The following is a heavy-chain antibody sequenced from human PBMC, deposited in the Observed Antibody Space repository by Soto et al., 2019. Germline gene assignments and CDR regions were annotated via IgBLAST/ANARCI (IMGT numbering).Heavy chain of an antibody. CDR1: GYTFTRYG. V-gene: IGHV1-18*01. CDR2: INTYNGHT. CDR3: AMVDVYVTPSPQDV. J-gene: IGHJ6*02. D-gene: IGHD3-16*01. Sequence: QVQLVQSGAEVKNPGASVKVSCKASGYTFTRYGIGWARQAPGQGLEWMGWINTYNGHTNYAQNVQGRVTLTTDTSTSTAYMGQRSLRSNDTAIYYCAMVDVYVTPSPQDVWGQGTTVSVSS.